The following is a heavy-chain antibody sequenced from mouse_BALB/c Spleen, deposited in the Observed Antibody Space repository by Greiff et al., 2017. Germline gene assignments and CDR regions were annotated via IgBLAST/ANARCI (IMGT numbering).Heavy chain of an antibody. J-gene: IGHJ4*01. CDR2: IDPANGNT. CDR3: AREEGRRAMDY. D-gene: IGHD2-14*01. CDR1: GFNIKDTY. Sequence: EVQLQQSGAELVKPGASVKLSCTASGFNIKDTYMHWVKQRPEQGLEWIGRIDPANGNTKYDPKFQGKATITADTSSNTAYLQLSSLTSEDTAVYDCAREEGRRAMDYWGQGTSVTVAA. V-gene: IGHV14-3*02.